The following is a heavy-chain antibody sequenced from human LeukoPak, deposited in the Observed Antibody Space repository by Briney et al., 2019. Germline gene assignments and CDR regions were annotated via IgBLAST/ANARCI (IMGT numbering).Heavy chain of an antibody. D-gene: IGHD2-15*01. V-gene: IGHV1-2*02. Sequence: ASVKVSCKTSGYTFTNYDINWVRQAPGQGLEWMGWINPNSGGTNYAQKFQGRVTMTRDTSISTAYMELSRLRSDDTAVYYCAREGLLGYFDYWGQGTLVAVSS. CDR2: INPNSGGT. CDR1: GYTFTNYD. J-gene: IGHJ4*02. CDR3: AREGLLGYFDY.